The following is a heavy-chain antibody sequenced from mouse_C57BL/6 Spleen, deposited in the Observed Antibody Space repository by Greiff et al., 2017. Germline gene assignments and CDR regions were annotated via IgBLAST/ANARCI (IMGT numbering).Heavy chain of an antibody. CDR2: IWRGGST. CDR3: AKQITAVVATREFDV. Sequence: QVQLQQSGPGLVQPSQSLSITCTVSGFSLTSYGVPWVRQSPGKGLEWLGVIWRGGSTDYNAAFMSRLSITKDNSKSQVVFKMNSLQADDTGIYYCAKQITAVVATREFDVWGTGTTVTVSS. D-gene: IGHD1-1*01. J-gene: IGHJ1*03. CDR1: GFSLTSYG. V-gene: IGHV2-5*01.